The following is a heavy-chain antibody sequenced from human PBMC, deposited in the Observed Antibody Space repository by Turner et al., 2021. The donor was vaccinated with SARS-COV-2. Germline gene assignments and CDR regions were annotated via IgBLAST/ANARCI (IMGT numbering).Heavy chain of an antibody. D-gene: IGHD3-10*01. CDR1: GFTFSSYW. CDR2: INSDGSRI. V-gene: IGHV3-74*01. CDR3: AREYGSGSYYN. Sequence: EVQLVESGGGLVQPGVSLRLSCAASGFTFSSYWMHWVRQAPGKGLVWVSRINSDGSRINYADSVKGRFTISRDNAKNTLYVQMNSLRADDTAVYYCAREYGSGSYYNWGRGTLVTVSS. J-gene: IGHJ4*02.